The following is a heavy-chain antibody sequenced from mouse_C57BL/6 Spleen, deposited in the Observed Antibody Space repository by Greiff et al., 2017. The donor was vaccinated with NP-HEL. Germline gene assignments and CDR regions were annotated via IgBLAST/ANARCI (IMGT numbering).Heavy chain of an antibody. D-gene: IGHD2-5*01. CDR1: GFSLTSYG. J-gene: IGHJ1*03. Sequence: VQLVESGPGLVQPSQSLSITCTVSGFSLTSYGVHWVRQSPGKGLEWLGVIWRGGSTDYNAAFMSRLSITKDNSKSQVFFKMNSLQADDTAIYYCAKNWNSNYVNWYFDVWGTGTTVTVSS. CDR3: AKNWNSNYVNWYFDV. CDR2: IWRGGST. V-gene: IGHV2-5*01.